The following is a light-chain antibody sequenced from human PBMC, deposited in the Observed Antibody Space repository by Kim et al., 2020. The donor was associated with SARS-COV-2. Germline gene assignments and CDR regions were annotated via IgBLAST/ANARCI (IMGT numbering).Light chain of an antibody. CDR3: SSYTTASTWV. V-gene: IGLV2-14*03. CDR1: SSDIGNYNY. Sequence: QSALTQPASVSGSPGQSIAISCTGTSSDIGNYNYVSWYQQHPGKTPKLMICDVSRRPSGISDRFSGSKSGNTASLTISGLQADDEADYYCSSYTTASTWVFGGGTQLTFL. CDR2: DVS. J-gene: IGLJ3*02.